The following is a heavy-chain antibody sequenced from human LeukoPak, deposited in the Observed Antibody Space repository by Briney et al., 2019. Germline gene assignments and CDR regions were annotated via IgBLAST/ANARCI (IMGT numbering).Heavy chain of an antibody. CDR3: TTPYGDSDAFDI. D-gene: IGHD4-17*01. Sequence: GGSLRLSCAGSGFTFNYWMTWVRQAPGKGLEWVGRIKSKTDGGTTDYAAPVKGRFTISRDDSQNTLYLQMNSLKTEDTAVYYCTTPYGDSDAFDIWGQGTMVTVSS. CDR2: IKSKTDGGTT. CDR1: GFTFNYW. J-gene: IGHJ3*02. V-gene: IGHV3-15*01.